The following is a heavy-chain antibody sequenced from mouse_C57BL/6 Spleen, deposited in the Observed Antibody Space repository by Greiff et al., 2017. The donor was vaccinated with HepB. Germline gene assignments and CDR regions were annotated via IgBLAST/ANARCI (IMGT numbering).Heavy chain of an antibody. CDR2: IDPSDSYT. D-gene: IGHD2-4*01. J-gene: IGHJ3*01. V-gene: IGHV1-50*01. CDR3: ASDDYDGAY. Sequence: VQLQQSGAELVKPGASVKLSCKASGYTFTSYWMQWVKQRPGQGLEWIGEIDPSDSYTNYNQKFKGKATLTVDTSSSTAYMQLSSLTSEDSAVYYCASDDYDGAYWGQRTLVTVSA. CDR1: GYTFTSYW.